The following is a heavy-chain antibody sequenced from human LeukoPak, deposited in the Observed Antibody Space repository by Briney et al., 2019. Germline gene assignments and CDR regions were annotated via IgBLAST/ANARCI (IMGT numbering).Heavy chain of an antibody. D-gene: IGHD5-24*01. CDR3: ARASGEMATIGAPADFDY. Sequence: SETLSLTCAVYGGSFSGYYWSWIRQPPGKGLEWIGEINHSGSTNYNPSLKSRVTISVDTSKNQFSLKLSSVTAADTAVYYCARASGEMATIGAPADFDYWGQGTLVTVSS. J-gene: IGHJ4*02. CDR2: INHSGST. V-gene: IGHV4-34*01. CDR1: GGSFSGYY.